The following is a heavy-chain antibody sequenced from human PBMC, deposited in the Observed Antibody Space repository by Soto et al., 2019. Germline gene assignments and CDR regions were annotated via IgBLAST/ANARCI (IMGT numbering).Heavy chain of an antibody. D-gene: IGHD5-12*01. J-gene: IGHJ5*01. CDR1: GFAFSNYA. Sequence: PGGSLRLSCSASGFAFSNYAMHWVRQAPEKGLEYLSTISSDGGNTFYAGSVQGRFTISRDNSKNTLFLQMSSLRTEDTAVYYCARASRSGYTGYALDSWGQGTLVTVSS. V-gene: IGHV3-64D*08. CDR2: ISSDGGNT. CDR3: ARASRSGYTGYALDS.